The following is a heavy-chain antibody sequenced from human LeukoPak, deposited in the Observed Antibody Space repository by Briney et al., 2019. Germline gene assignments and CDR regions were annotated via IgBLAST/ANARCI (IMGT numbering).Heavy chain of an antibody. CDR2: IKEDGSVT. V-gene: IGHV3-7*01. D-gene: IGHD3-22*01. J-gene: IGHJ4*02. CDR3: ARRGLPDS. CDR1: GFPFNTYW. Sequence: GGSLRLSCAASGFPFNTYWMSWVRQTPGKGLESVANIKEDGSVTYYLASVKGRFTVSRDNARNSLYLQMNSLRAEDTGLYYCARRGLPDSWGQGILVTVSS.